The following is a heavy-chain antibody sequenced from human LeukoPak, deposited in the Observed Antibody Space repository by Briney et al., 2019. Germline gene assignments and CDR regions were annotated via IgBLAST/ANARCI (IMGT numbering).Heavy chain of an antibody. D-gene: IGHD3-22*01. Sequence: SETLSLPCAVYGGSFSGYYWTWIRQPPGKGLEWIGEINHGGTTNYNPSLKSRVTISVDTSKNQFSLNLISVTAADTAVYYCARGPPTYYYGSGGDYYFDNWGPGTLVTVSS. CDR2: INHGGTT. V-gene: IGHV4-34*01. J-gene: IGHJ4*02. CDR1: GGSFSGYY. CDR3: ARGPPTYYYGSGGDYYFDN.